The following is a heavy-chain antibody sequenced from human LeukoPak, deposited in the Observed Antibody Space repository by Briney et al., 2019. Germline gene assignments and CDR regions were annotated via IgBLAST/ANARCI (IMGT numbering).Heavy chain of an antibody. D-gene: IGHD1-14*01. CDR3: ARDGKYYYYGMDV. CDR2: IYYSGST. Sequence: SETLSLTCTVSGGSISSYYWSWIRQPPGKGLEWNGYIYYSGSTNYNPSLKSRVTISVDTSKNQFSLKLSSVTAADTAVYYCARDGKYYYYGMDVWGQGTTVTVSS. CDR1: GGSISSYY. V-gene: IGHV4-59*01. J-gene: IGHJ6*02.